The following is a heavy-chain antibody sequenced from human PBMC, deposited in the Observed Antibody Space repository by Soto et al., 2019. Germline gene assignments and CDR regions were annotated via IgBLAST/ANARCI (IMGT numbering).Heavy chain of an antibody. V-gene: IGHV1-69*01. D-gene: IGHD1-26*01. CDR3: ARVRVVGATRLYDHYGLDV. J-gene: IGHJ6*02. Sequence: QVQLVQSGAEVKKPGSSVKVSCKASGGTFSTYAISWVRQAPGQGLEWMGGVIPIFGTSTYAQNFQGRVTITADESTSTAYMELSRLRSEDTAVYYCARVRVVGATRLYDHYGLDVWGQGTTVTVSS. CDR1: GGTFSTYA. CDR2: VIPIFGTS.